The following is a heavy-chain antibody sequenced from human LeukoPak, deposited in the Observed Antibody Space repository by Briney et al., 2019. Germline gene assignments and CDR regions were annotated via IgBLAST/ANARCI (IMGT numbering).Heavy chain of an antibody. Sequence: PSQTLSLTCAIPGDSVSSNSAAWNWIRQSPSRGLEWLGRTYYRSKWYNDYAVSVKSRITINPDTSKNQFSLQLNSVTPEDTAVYYCARGGCKKRADISLFDYWGQGTLVTVSS. CDR3: ARGGCKKRADISLFDY. CDR2: TYYRSKWYN. CDR1: GDSVSSNSAA. J-gene: IGHJ4*02. V-gene: IGHV6-1*01. D-gene: IGHD2-8*01.